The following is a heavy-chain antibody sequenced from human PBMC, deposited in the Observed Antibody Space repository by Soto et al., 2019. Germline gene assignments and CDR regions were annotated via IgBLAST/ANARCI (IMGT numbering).Heavy chain of an antibody. Sequence: QVQLVESGGGVVQPGRSLRLSCAASGFTFSSYAMHWVRQAPGKGLEWVAVISYDGSNKYYADSVKGRFTISRDNSKNTLYLQMNSLRAEDTAVYYCARVSDLGYYYYYGMDVWGQGTTVTVSS. CDR2: ISYDGSNK. D-gene: IGHD2-21*02. V-gene: IGHV3-30-3*01. CDR1: GFTFSSYA. J-gene: IGHJ6*02. CDR3: ARVSDLGYYYYYGMDV.